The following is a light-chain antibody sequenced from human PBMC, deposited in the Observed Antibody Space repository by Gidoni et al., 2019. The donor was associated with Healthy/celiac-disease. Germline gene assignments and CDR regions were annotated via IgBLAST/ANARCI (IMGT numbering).Light chain of an antibody. Sequence: MTQSPATLSVSPGERATLSCRASQSVSSNLAWYQQKPGQAPRLLIYGASTRATGIPARFSGSGSGTEFTLTISSLQSEDFAVYYCQQYNNWPQTFGQGTKVEIK. CDR2: GAS. V-gene: IGKV3-15*01. J-gene: IGKJ1*01. CDR3: QQYNNWPQT. CDR1: QSVSSN.